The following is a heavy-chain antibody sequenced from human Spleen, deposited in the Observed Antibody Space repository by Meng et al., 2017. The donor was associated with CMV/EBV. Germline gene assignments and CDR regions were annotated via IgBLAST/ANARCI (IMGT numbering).Heavy chain of an antibody. D-gene: IGHD3-10*01. CDR1: GFTFGSYT. Sequence: GGSLRLSCAASGFTFGSYTMSWVRQPPGKGLEWVSTMSGNGGSTYYADSVKGRFTISRDNSKNTVYLQMNSLRAEDTAVYYCAKDQGPMGESLYGGYYYYYGMDVWGQGTTVTVSS. J-gene: IGHJ6*02. CDR3: AKDQGPMGESLYGGYYYYYGMDV. CDR2: MSGNGGST. V-gene: IGHV3-23*01.